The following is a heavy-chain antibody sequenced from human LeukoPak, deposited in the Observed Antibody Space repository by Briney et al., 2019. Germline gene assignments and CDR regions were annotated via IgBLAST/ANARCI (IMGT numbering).Heavy chain of an antibody. CDR3: ARQETVVTLDY. CDR1: GGCISSSSYY. CDR2: IYYSGST. V-gene: IGHV4-39*01. J-gene: IGHJ4*02. Sequence: SETLSLTCTVSGGCISSSSYYWGWIRQPPGKGLECIGSIYYSGSTYYNPSLKSRVTISVDTSKNQFSLKLSSVTAADAAVYYCARQETVVTLDYWGQGTLVTVSS. D-gene: IGHD4-23*01.